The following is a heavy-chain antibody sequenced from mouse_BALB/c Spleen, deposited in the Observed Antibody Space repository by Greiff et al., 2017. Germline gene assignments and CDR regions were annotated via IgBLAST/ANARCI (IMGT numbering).Heavy chain of an antibody. J-gene: IGHJ3*01. CDR1: GYTFTSYW. V-gene: IGHV1-7*01. D-gene: IGHD1-1*01. CDR2: INPSTGYT. CDR3: AREGGTTVPFAY. Sequence: QVQLQQSGAELAKPGASVKMSCKASGYTFTSYWMHWVKQRPGQGLEWIGYINPSTGYTEYNQKFKDKATLTADKSSSTAYMQLSSLTSEDSAVYYCAREGGTTVPFAYWGQGTLVTVSA.